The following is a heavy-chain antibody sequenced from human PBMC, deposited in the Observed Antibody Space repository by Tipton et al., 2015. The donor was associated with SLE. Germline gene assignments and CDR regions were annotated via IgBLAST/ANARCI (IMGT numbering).Heavy chain of an antibody. D-gene: IGHD4-23*01. Sequence: TLSLTCAVSGGSIRSSNWWSWFRRPPGRGLEWIGEITRRGKTNYNPSLKSRVTISVDTSKNQFSPNLRSVTAADTAVYYCARGGTGDGRNPFDPWGQGTLVTVSS. V-gene: IGHV4-4*02. J-gene: IGHJ5*02. CDR3: ARGGTGDGRNPFDP. CDR2: ITRRGKT. CDR1: GGSIRSSNW.